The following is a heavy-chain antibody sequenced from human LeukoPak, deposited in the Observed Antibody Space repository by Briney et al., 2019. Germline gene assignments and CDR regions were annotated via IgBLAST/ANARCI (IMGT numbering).Heavy chain of an antibody. J-gene: IGHJ4*02. V-gene: IGHV1-69*13. CDR3: ARSPVGGEYVLDY. Sequence: SVKVSCKASGGTFSSYAISWVRQAPGQGLEWMGGIIPIFGTANYAQKFQGRGTSTADESPSTAYMELSRLRSEEKAVYYCARSPVGGEYVLDYWGQGTLVTVSS. CDR1: GGTFSSYA. D-gene: IGHD3-16*01. CDR2: IIPIFGTA.